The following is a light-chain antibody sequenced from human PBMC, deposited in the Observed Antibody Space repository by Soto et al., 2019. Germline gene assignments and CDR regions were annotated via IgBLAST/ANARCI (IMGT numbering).Light chain of an antibody. V-gene: IGKV4-1*01. CDR3: QQYYRSPLS. Sequence: DIVMTQSPDSLAVSLGERATLNCKSSQSVLYSLNNRNHLAWYQKKPGQPPRLLVYWASTRESGVPDRFSGSGSGTDFSLTISSLQAADVAVYYCQQYYRSPLSFGGGTRVEIK. CDR1: QSVLYSLNNRNH. CDR2: WAS. J-gene: IGKJ4*01.